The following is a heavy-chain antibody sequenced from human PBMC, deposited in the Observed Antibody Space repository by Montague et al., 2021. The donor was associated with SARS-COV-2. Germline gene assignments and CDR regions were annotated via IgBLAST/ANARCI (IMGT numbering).Heavy chain of an antibody. Sequence: SLSLSCSASGFSFSSYGMHWVRQAPGKGLEWVAVIWYDGSNKYYADSVKGRFTISRDNSKNTLYLQMNSLRAEDTAVYYCARDPTYSSGSFQSGFFDYWGQGTLVTVSS. D-gene: IGHD3-10*01. CDR3: ARDPTYSSGSFQSGFFDY. CDR2: IWYDGSNK. CDR1: GFSFSSYG. V-gene: IGHV3-33*01. J-gene: IGHJ4*02.